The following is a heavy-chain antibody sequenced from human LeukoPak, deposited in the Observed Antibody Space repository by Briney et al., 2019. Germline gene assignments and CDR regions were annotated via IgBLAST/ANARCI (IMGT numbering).Heavy chain of an antibody. Sequence: ASVKVSCKASGYTFTSYGISGVRQAPGQGLEWVGWINPNSGGTNFAQKFRGRVTMTRDTSITTAYMELTRLKSDDTAVYYCARGGVRTAASSLGYWGQGTLVTVSS. CDR1: GYTFTSYG. D-gene: IGHD6-13*01. V-gene: IGHV1-2*02. CDR2: INPNSGGT. J-gene: IGHJ4*01. CDR3: ARGGVRTAASSLGY.